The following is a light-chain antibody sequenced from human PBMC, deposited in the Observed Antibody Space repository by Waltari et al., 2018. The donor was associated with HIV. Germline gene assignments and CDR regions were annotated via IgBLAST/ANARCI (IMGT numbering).Light chain of an antibody. CDR2: GAS. J-gene: IGKJ2*01. CDR1: QSVSSSY. CDR3: QQYGSSPPYT. Sequence: EIVLTQSPGTLSLSPGERATLSCRANQSVSSSYLAWYQQKPGQAPRLLIYGASSRATGIPARFSGSGSGTDFTLTISRLEPEDFAVYYCQQYGSSPPYTFGQGTKLEIK. V-gene: IGKV3-20*01.